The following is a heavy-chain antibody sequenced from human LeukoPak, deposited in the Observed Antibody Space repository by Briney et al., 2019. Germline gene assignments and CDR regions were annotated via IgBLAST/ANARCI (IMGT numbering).Heavy chain of an antibody. CDR3: ASQSLRFLLAPDAFDI. Sequence: EASVKVSCKASGYTFIEYGINWVRQAPGHGLEWMGWVSPYNGDTRYIQKFQGRVTLTTDTSTSTAYMELRSLTSDDTAVYYCASQSLRFLLAPDAFDIWGQGTMVTVSS. V-gene: IGHV1-18*01. D-gene: IGHD3-3*01. J-gene: IGHJ3*02. CDR1: GYTFIEYG. CDR2: VSPYNGDT.